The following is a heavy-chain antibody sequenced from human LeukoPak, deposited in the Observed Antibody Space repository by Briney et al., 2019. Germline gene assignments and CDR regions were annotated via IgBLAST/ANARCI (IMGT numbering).Heavy chain of an antibody. D-gene: IGHD1-1*01. CDR1: GFTFSSYA. V-gene: IGHV3-23*01. CDR3: AKAVENDHPANWFDP. J-gene: IGHJ5*02. CDR2: ISGSGGST. Sequence: GGSLRLSCAASGFTFSSYAMSWVRQAPGKGLEWVSAISGSGGSTYYADSVKGRFTTSRDNSKNTLYLQMNSLRAEDTAVYYCAKAVENDHPANWFDPWGQGTLVTVSS.